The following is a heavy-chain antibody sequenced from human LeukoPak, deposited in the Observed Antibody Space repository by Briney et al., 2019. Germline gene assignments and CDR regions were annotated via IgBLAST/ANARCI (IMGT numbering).Heavy chain of an antibody. D-gene: IGHD3-9*01. CDR1: GGSISSYY. J-gene: IGHJ3*02. CDR2: IYSSGST. CDR3: ARMEAPKLRYFAGRGAAFDI. V-gene: IGHV4-59*01. Sequence: PSETLSLTCTVSGGSISSYYWIWIRQPPGKGLEWIGYIYSSGSTSYNPSLKSRVTISLDTSKNQFSLKLSSVTAADTAVYYCARMEAPKLRYFAGRGAAFDIWGQGTMVAVSS.